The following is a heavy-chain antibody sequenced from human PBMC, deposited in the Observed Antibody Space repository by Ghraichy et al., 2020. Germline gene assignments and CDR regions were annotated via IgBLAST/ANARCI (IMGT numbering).Heavy chain of an antibody. D-gene: IGHD2/OR15-2a*01. CDR3: ARTSFVRAFDI. V-gene: IGHV4-31*03. J-gene: IGHJ3*02. CDR1: GGSLISVTHY. CDR2: ISHSGST. Sequence: SETLSLTCTVSGGSLISVTHYWTWIRQHPGKGLEWIGYISHSGSTHDNPSLMGRVTISVETSKNQFSLNLSSVTAADTAVYYCARTSFVRAFDIWGQGTLVTVSS.